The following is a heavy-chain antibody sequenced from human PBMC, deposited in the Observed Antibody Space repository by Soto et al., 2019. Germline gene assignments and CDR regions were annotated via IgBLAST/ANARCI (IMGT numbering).Heavy chain of an antibody. CDR3: ARVLRRFLEWSLEGFDP. Sequence: ASVQVTCKAPRYTITSYYMHGVRQTPGQGLEWMGIINPSGGSTSYAQKFQGRVTMTRDTSTSTVYMELSSLRSEDTAVYFCARVLRRFLEWSLEGFDPWGQGTLVTVSS. J-gene: IGHJ5*02. D-gene: IGHD3-3*01. CDR1: RYTITSYY. CDR2: INPSGGST. V-gene: IGHV1-46*03.